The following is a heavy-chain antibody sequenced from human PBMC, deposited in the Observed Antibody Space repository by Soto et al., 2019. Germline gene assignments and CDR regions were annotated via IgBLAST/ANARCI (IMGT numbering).Heavy chain of an antibody. CDR1: GYTFTGYY. V-gene: IGHV1-2*02. CDR3: ARGLTTVTAANFDC. J-gene: IGHJ4*02. Sequence: ASVKVSCKASGYTFTGYYMDWVRQAPGQGLEWMGWINPNSGGTNYAQKFQGRVTMTRDTSISTAYMELSRLRSDDTAVYYCARGLTTVTAANFDCWGQGTLVTASS. D-gene: IGHD4-17*01. CDR2: INPNSGGT.